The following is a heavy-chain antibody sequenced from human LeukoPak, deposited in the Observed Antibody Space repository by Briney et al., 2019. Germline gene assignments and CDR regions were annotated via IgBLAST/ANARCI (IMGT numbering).Heavy chain of an antibody. V-gene: IGHV1-18*04. CDR1: GYMFTSYG. J-gene: IGHJ6*02. D-gene: IGHD5-18*01. CDR2: ISSYNGNT. CDR3: ARDHGYSYGYYYGMDV. Sequence: ASVKVSCKASGYMFTSYGISWVRQAPGQGLEWMGWISSYNGNTDYAQNLQGRVTMTTDTSTSTAYMELRSLRSDDTAVYYCARDHGYSYGYYYGMDVWGQGTTVTVSS.